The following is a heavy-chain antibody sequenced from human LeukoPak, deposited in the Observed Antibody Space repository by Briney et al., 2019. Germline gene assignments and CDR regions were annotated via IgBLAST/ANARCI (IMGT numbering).Heavy chain of an antibody. CDR2: IIPFIGIT. D-gene: IGHD3-22*01. CDR1: GDTFSSYA. CDR3: ARGGYYDSSGYPASFDY. V-gene: IGHV1-69*04. Sequence: SVKVSCKASGDTFSSYAISWVRPAPGQGLEWMGRIIPFIGITTNAQKFQGRVTIIADKSTSTAYMELRSLRSEDTAVYYCARGGYYDSSGYPASFDYWGQGTLVTVSS. J-gene: IGHJ4*02.